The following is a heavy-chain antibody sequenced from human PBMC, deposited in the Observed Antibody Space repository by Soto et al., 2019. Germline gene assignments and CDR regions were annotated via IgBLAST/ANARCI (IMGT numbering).Heavy chain of an antibody. V-gene: IGHV1-18*01. D-gene: IGHD6-19*01. CDR3: ARDISKKQWLVHYYYYYGMDV. J-gene: IGHJ6*02. Sequence: ASVKVSCKASGYTFTSYGISWVRQAPGQGLEWMGWISAYNGNTKYSQKFQGRVTITRDTSASTAYMELSSLRSEDTAVYYCARDISKKQWLVHYYYYYGMDVWGQGTTVTVSS. CDR2: ISAYNGNT. CDR1: GYTFTSYG.